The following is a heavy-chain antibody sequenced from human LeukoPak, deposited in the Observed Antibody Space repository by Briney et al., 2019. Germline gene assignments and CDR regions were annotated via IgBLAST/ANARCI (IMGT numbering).Heavy chain of an antibody. J-gene: IGHJ4*02. CDR2: MYTSGST. CDR3: ARAIGPTTAFDY. CDR1: GGSISSGSYY. V-gene: IGHV4-61*02. Sequence: SETLSLTCTVSGGSISSGSYYWSWIRQPAGKGLEWIGRMYTSGSTKYNPSLKSRVTISIDTSKNQFSLKLSSVTAADTAVYYCARAIGPTTAFDYWGQGTLVTVSS. D-gene: IGHD1-1*01.